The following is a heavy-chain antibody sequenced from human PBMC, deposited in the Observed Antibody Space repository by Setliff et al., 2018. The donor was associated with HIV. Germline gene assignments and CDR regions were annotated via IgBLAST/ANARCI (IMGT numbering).Heavy chain of an antibody. J-gene: IGHJ4*02. V-gene: IGHV4-59*08. D-gene: IGHD4-17*01. Sequence: PSETLSLTCTVSGGSISSHYWSWIRQPPGKGLEWIGSIYQSGTTYYNPALKSRVTISVDTSKNQFSLRLTSVTAADTAVYFCARVETTVTSRLDYWGQGTLVTVSS. CDR2: IYQSGTT. CDR3: ARVETTVTSRLDY. CDR1: GGSISSHY.